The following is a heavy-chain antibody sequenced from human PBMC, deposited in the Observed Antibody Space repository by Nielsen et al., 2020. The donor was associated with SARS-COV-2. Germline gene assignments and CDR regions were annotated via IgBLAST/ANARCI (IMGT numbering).Heavy chain of an antibody. CDR1: GFTFSSYS. CDR2: ISSSSSYI. CDR3: ARDLYSSGGYYYYGMDV. J-gene: IGHJ6*02. D-gene: IGHD6-19*01. Sequence: GGSLRLSCAASGFTFSSYSMNWVRQAPGKGLEWVSSISSSSSYIYYADSVKGRFTISRDNAKNSLYLQMNSLRAEDTAVYYCARDLYSSGGYYYYGMDVWGQGTTVTVSS. V-gene: IGHV3-21*01.